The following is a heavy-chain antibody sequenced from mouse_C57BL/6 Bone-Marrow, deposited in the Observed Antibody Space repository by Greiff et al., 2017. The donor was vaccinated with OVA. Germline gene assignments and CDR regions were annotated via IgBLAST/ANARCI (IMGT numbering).Heavy chain of an antibody. V-gene: IGHV14-4*01. CDR2: IDPENGDT. CDR3: TRSSPFAY. Sequence: EVQVVESGAELVRPGASVKLSCTASGFNIKDDYMHWVKQRPEQGLEWIGWIDPENGDTEYASKFQGKATITADTSSNTAYLQLSSLTSEDTAVYYCTRSSPFAYWGKGTLVTVSA. D-gene: IGHD1-1*01. J-gene: IGHJ3*01. CDR1: GFNIKDDY.